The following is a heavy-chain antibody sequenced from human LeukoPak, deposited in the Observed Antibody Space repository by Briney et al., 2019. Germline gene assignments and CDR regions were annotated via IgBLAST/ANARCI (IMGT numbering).Heavy chain of an antibody. V-gene: IGHV3-48*03. D-gene: IGHD3-10*01. Sequence: GGSLGLLCAASGFTFSSYEMNWVRQAAGKSLVWIAYIRHDSQFIDYADSVKGRFTISRDNARNSLYLHMNSLRAEDTAVYYCAALWFGEGVYWGQGAQVTVSS. J-gene: IGHJ4*02. CDR2: IRHDSQFI. CDR1: GFTFSSYE. CDR3: AALWFGEGVY.